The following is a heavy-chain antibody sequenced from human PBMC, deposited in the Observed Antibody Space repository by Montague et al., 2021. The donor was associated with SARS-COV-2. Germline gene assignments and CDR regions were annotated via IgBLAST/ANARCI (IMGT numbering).Heavy chain of an antibody. V-gene: IGHV4-59*01. CDR3: ATEMPAYDVFDI. J-gene: IGHJ3*02. CDR1: NFSIASGYY. D-gene: IGHD2-2*01. CDR2: IYNTGRT. Sequence: SETLSLTCTVSNFSIASGYYWAWIRVPPGRGLEWIGYIYNTGRTNYNPSLKSRVTISMDTSKNQFSLKVDSVSAADTAVYYCATEMPAYDVFDIWGQGTMVTVSS.